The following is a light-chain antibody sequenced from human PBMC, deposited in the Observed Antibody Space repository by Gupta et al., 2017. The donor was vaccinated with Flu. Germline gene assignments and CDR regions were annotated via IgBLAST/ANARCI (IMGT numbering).Light chain of an antibody. CDR1: SLRSYY. CDR2: CEN. J-gene: IGLJ3*02. CDR3: FSPNNSDGPRRV. Sequence: SSELTQVPAVSVALEQTFRIPCQGDSLRSYYASWYQKKPGQAPVRVMYCENSRPSGIPDRISGDTKCDTAAFIINAAHEEDEAADYYFSPNNSDGPRRVFGGGTKLTVL. V-gene: IGLV3-19*01.